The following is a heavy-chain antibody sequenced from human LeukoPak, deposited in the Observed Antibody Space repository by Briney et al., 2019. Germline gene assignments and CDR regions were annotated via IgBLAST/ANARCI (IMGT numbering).Heavy chain of an antibody. CDR2: ISGSGGST. Sequence: GSLRLSCAASGFPFSRLAMTWVRQAPGKGMEWLSAISGSGGSTNYADSVKGRFTISRDNSNDTLYLQMNSLRADDTAVYYCAKCRGGGGEYWNFDLWGRGILVTVSS. D-gene: IGHD2-15*01. V-gene: IGHV3-23*01. J-gene: IGHJ2*01. CDR3: AKCRGGGGEYWNFDL. CDR1: GFPFSRLA.